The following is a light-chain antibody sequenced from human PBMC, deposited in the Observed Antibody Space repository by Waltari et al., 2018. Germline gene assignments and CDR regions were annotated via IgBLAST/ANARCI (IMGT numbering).Light chain of an antibody. CDR2: ENF. CDR1: GGSIASDY. CDR3: QSSDNNTVF. Sequence: FLLTQPHSVSESPGKTITISRTRSGGSIASDYVQWYQQRPGSAPTTVIFENFQRPSGVPHRFSGSIDSSSNSASLIISGLKTEDEADYYCQSSDNNTVFFGGGTRLTVL. V-gene: IGLV6-57*04. J-gene: IGLJ2*01.